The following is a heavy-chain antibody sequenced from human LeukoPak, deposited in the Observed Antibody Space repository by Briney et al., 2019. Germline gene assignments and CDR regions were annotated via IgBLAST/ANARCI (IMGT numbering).Heavy chain of an antibody. D-gene: IGHD7-27*01. CDR2: ISSISSYI. Sequence: PGGSLRLSCAASGFTFSSYSMNWVRQAPGQGLEWVSSISSISSYIYYADSVKGRFTISRDNAKNSLYLQMNSLRSEDTAVYYCARDLASGAFDIWGQGTMVTVSS. CDR1: GFTFSSYS. J-gene: IGHJ3*02. CDR3: ARDLASGAFDI. V-gene: IGHV3-21*04.